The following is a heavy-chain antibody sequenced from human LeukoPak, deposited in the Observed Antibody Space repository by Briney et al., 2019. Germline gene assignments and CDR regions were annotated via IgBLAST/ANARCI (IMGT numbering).Heavy chain of an antibody. CDR1: GFTFSSYA. J-gene: IGHJ4*02. D-gene: IGHD6-19*01. V-gene: IGHV3-23*01. CDR2: ISGSGGST. CDR3: AKDLYSSGWYYFDY. Sequence: GGSLRLSCAASGFTFSSYAMSWVRRAPGKGLEWVSAISGSGGSTYSADSVKGRFTISRDNSKNTLYLQMNSLTAVDTAVYYCAKDLYSSGWYYFDYWGQGTLVTVSS.